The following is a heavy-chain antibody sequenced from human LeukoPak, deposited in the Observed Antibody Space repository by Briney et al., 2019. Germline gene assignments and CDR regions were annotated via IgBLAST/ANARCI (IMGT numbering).Heavy chain of an antibody. CDR3: TSNLYCSTSSCYTLDN. CDR1: GFTFSNVW. Sequence: GGSLRLSCAASGFTFSNVWMSWVRQAPGKGLEWVGRIKSKSERGTTDYAAPAKGRFTISRDGSTNTVYLHMNSLKTEDPAVYFCTSNLYCSTSSCYTLDNWGQGTLVAVSP. CDR2: IKSKSERGTT. V-gene: IGHV3-15*01. D-gene: IGHD2-2*02. J-gene: IGHJ4*02.